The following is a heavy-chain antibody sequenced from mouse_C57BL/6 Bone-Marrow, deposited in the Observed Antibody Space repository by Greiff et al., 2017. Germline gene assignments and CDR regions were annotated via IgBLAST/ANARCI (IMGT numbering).Heavy chain of an antibody. CDR2: IWSDGST. CDR1: GFSLTSYG. V-gene: IGHV2-6-1*01. D-gene: IGHD1-1*01. J-gene: IGHJ4*01. Sequence: VQLKESGPGLVAPSQSLSITCTVSGFSLTSYGVHWVRQPPGKGLEWLVVIWSDGSTTYNSALKSRLSISKDNSKSQVFLRMNSLQTADTARYYCARQRYDGTPDAMDYWGQGTSVTVSS. CDR3: ARQRYDGTPDAMDY.